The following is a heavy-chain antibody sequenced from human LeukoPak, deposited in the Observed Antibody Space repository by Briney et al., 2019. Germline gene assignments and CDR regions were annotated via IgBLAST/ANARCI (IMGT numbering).Heavy chain of an antibody. V-gene: IGHV4-39*01. D-gene: IGHD5-18*01. Sequence: SETLSLTCTVSGGSISSSSYYWGWIRQPPGKGLEWIGSIYYSGSTYYNPSLKSRVTISVDTSKNQFSLKLSSVTAADTAVYYCARRRGYSYGPRPYYYYGMDVWGQGTTVTVSS. J-gene: IGHJ6*02. CDR2: IYYSGST. CDR3: ARRRGYSYGPRPYYYYGMDV. CDR1: GGSISSSSYY.